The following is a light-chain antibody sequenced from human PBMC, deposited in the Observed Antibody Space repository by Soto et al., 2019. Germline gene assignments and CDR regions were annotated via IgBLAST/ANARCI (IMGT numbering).Light chain of an antibody. Sequence: ELVLTQSPGTLSLSPGDRATLSCRSSQSAYSSYLSWYQQKPGQAPRLLIYGASNRATGIPDRFSGSGSGTDFTLTISGLEPEDFAVYYCQQWFTFGPGTKVDIK. CDR3: QQWFT. V-gene: IGKV3-20*01. J-gene: IGKJ3*01. CDR2: GAS. CDR1: QSAYSSY.